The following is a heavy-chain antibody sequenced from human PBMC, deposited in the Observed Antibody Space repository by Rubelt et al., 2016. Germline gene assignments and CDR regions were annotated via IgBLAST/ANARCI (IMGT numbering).Heavy chain of an antibody. CDR3: AKDNWNQHPQDAFDI. J-gene: IGHJ3*02. CDR2: IHHDGSEK. D-gene: IGHD1-20*01. V-gene: IGHV3-7*01. Sequence: EVQLVESGGGLVKTGGSLRLSCAASGFTFSRYWMSWVRQAPGKGLEWVANIHHDGSEKYYVDSVKGRFTISRDNAKNSMSRQMNSLRAEDSAVYYCAKDNWNQHPQDAFDIWGQGTLVTVS. CDR1: GFTFSRYW.